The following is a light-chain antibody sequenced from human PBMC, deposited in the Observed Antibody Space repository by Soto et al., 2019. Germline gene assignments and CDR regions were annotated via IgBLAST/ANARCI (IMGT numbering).Light chain of an antibody. CDR3: QQSAASPRT. Sequence: EIVLTQSPGTLSLSPRERATLSCRASQSVSNAYLAWYQHKVGQSPRLLIYGASNMAPGVPDRFSGSGSGTDFTLTISRLEPEDFAVYYCQQSAASPRTFGQGTQVEVK. J-gene: IGKJ1*01. V-gene: IGKV3-20*01. CDR2: GAS. CDR1: QSVSNAY.